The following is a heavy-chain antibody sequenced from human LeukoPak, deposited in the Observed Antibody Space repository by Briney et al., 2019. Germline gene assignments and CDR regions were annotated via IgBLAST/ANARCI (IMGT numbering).Heavy chain of an antibody. J-gene: IGHJ4*02. CDR1: GGSFSVYY. Sequence: SETLSLTCALYGGSFSVYYWSCIRQPPGKGREWIGEINHSGSTDCSPSLKSRVTISVDTSKNQFSLKLSSVTAADTAVYYCARGGGSSWYVDYWGQGTLVTVSS. V-gene: IGHV4-34*01. CDR3: ARGGGSSWYVDY. CDR2: INHSGST. D-gene: IGHD6-13*01.